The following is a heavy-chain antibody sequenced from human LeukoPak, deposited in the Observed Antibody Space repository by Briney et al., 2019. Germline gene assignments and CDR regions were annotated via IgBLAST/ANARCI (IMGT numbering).Heavy chain of an antibody. CDR2: IYYSGST. CDR3: AREGHSSHIDY. Sequence: SETLSLTCTVSGGSISSHYWSWIRQPPGKGLEWIGYIYYSGSTNYNPSLKSRVTISVDTSKNQFSLKLSSVTAADTAVCYCAREGHSSHIDYWGQGTLVTVSS. J-gene: IGHJ4*02. CDR1: GGSISSHY. D-gene: IGHD6-13*01. V-gene: IGHV4-59*11.